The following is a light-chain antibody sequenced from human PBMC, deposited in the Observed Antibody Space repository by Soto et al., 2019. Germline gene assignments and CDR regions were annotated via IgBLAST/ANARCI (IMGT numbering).Light chain of an antibody. CDR1: QSVSRY. CDR2: DTS. V-gene: IGKV3-11*01. Sequence: EIGLTQSPANLSLSPGERATLSCRASQSVSRYLAWYQQKPGQAPRLLIHDTSTRATGVPDTFSGSGSGTEFTLSISSLEPEDSAMYYCQQRFSWPPTFGGGTHVEIK. CDR3: QQRFSWPPT. J-gene: IGKJ4*01.